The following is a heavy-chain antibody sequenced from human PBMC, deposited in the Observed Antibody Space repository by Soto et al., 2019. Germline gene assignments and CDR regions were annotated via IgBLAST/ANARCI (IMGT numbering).Heavy chain of an antibody. Sequence: SVKVSCKASGGTVSSYAMSWVGQAPGQGHELMGGIIPIFRTANFPQKFQRRVTITAYKPTPTAYMELSTLSSEHTAVYFCARPQALGGRRSYYYYYGMDVCGHGTTGTLS. J-gene: IGHJ6*02. CDR1: GGTVSSYA. CDR3: ARPQALGGRRSYYYYYGMDV. CDR2: IIPIFRTA. V-gene: IGHV1-69*06. D-gene: IGHD2-15*01.